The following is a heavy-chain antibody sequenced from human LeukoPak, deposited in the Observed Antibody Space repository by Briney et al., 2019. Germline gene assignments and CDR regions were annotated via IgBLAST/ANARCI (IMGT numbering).Heavy chain of an antibody. D-gene: IGHD4-23*01. CDR1: GYTFTSYD. V-gene: IGHV1-8*03. J-gene: IGHJ3*02. CDR2: MNPNSGNT. Sequence: GASVKVSCKASGYTFTSYDINWVRQATGQGLEWMGWMNPNSGNTGYAQKFQGRVTIIRNTSISTAYMELSSLRSEDTAVYYCARGGAVRWLDAFDIWGQGTMVTVSS. CDR3: ARGGAVRWLDAFDI.